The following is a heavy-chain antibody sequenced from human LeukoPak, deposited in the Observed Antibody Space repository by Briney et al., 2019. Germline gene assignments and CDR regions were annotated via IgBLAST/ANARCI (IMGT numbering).Heavy chain of an antibody. Sequence: SETLSLTCIVSGGSISSYYWSWIRQPPGKGLEWIGYIYYSGSTNYNPSLKSRVTISVDTSKNQFSLKLSSVTAADTAVYYCARGQGGTTSFYYYYYYMDVWGKGTTVTVSS. CDR2: IYYSGST. CDR1: GGSISSYY. D-gene: IGHD2/OR15-2a*01. J-gene: IGHJ6*03. V-gene: IGHV4-59*01. CDR3: ARGQGGTTSFYYYYYYMDV.